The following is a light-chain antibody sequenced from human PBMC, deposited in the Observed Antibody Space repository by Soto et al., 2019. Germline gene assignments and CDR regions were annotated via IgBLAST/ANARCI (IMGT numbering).Light chain of an antibody. V-gene: IGKV3D-15*01. CDR3: HQYNNWPWT. CDR2: DAS. J-gene: IGKJ1*01. Sequence: DIVLTQSPGSLSLSPGERATLXCRASHSFNSGYLAWYQQEPGQAPRLLSYDASNRATGCPARFSGSGSGTEFTRTISSLQSEDFAVYYCHQYNNWPWTFGQGTKVDIK. CDR1: HSFNSG.